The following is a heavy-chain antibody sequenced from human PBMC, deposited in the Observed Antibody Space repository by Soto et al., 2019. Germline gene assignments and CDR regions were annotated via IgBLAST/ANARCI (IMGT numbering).Heavy chain of an antibody. J-gene: IGHJ5*02. CDR1: GYTFTSYY. CDR2: INPSGGST. CDR3: ARVYPSDTRYGYVGNNWFDP. Sequence: ASVKVSCKAAGYTFTSYYMQWVRQAPGQGLEWMGIINPSGGSTSYAQKFQGRVTMTRDTSTSTVYMELSSLRSEDTAVYYCARVYPSDTRYGYVGNNWFDPWGQGALVTVSS. D-gene: IGHD5-18*01. V-gene: IGHV1-46*03.